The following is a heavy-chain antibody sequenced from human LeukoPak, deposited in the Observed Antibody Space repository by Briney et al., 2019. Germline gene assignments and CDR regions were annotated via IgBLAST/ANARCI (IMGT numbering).Heavy chain of an antibody. V-gene: IGHV1-18*01. D-gene: IGHD3-10*01. CDR3: AREDMGVYYYGSGSYDY. CDR2: ISAYNGNT. Sequence: ASVKVSCKASGYTFTSYGISWVRQAPGQGLEWMGWISAYNGNTNYAQKLQGRVTMTRDTSISTAYMELSRLRSDDTAVYYCAREDMGVYYYGSGSYDYWGQGTLVTVSS. J-gene: IGHJ4*02. CDR1: GYTFTSYG.